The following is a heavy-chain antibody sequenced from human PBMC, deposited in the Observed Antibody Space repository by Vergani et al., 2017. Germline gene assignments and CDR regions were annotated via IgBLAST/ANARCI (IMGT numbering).Heavy chain of an antibody. V-gene: IGHV3-74*01. Sequence: EVQLVESGGGLVQPGGSLRLSCAASGFTFSSYWMHWVRQAPGKGLVWVSRINSDGSSTRYADSVKGRFTISRDNAKNTLYLQMNSLRAEDTAVYYCARGGPQPYYYYYMDVWGKGTTVTVSS. J-gene: IGHJ6*03. CDR1: GFTFSSYW. CDR2: INSDGSST. CDR3: ARGGPQPYYYYYMDV. D-gene: IGHD1-26*01.